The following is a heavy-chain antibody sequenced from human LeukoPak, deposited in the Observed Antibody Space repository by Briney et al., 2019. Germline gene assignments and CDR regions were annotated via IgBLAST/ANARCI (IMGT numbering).Heavy chain of an antibody. CDR1: GFTFSTYA. V-gene: IGHV3-23*01. Sequence: GGSLRLSCAASGFTFSTYAMSWVRQAPGKGLEWVSSISGSATNTYYADSVKGRFTISRDKSKNTLDLQMISLRAEDTAVYYCARSGKIYFDWLLDYWGQGTLVTVSS. D-gene: IGHD3-9*01. CDR2: ISGSATNT. CDR3: ARSGKIYFDWLLDY. J-gene: IGHJ4*02.